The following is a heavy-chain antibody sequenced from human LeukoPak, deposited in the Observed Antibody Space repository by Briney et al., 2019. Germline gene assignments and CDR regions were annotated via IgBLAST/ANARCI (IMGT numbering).Heavy chain of an antibody. CDR2: IYYSGST. D-gene: IGHD6-6*01. V-gene: IGHV4-59*01. CDR3: ARETGSSIAARDAFDI. Sequence: TSETLSLTCTVSGGSISSYYWSWIRQPPGKGLEWIGYIYYSGSTNYNPSLKSRVTISVDTSKNQFSLKLSSVTAAGTAVYYCARETGSSIAARDAFDIWGQGTMVTVSS. J-gene: IGHJ3*02. CDR1: GGSISSYY.